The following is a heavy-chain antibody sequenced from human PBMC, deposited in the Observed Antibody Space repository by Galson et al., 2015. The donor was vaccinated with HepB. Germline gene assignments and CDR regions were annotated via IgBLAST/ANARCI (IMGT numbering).Heavy chain of an antibody. J-gene: IGHJ3*02. Sequence: SLRLSCAASGFTFSSYDMHWVRQAPGKGLEWVAVTWYDGSNKNYVDSVKGRFTITRDNSKNTLYLQMNSLRAEDTAVYFCARDRTYSSSSAFRTDAFDIWSQGTMVTVSS. V-gene: IGHV3-33*01. D-gene: IGHD6-6*01. CDR3: ARDRTYSSSSAFRTDAFDI. CDR1: GFTFSSYD. CDR2: TWYDGSNK.